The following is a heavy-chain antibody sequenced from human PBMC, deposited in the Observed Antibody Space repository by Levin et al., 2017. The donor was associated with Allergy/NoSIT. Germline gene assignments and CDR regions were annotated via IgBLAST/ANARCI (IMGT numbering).Heavy chain of an antibody. CDR1: GFTFSSYG. Sequence: LSLTCAASGFTFSSYGMHWVRQAPGKGLEWVAVISYDGSNKYYADSVKGRFTISRDNSKNTLYLQMNSLRAEDTAVYYCAKGPVGVLRYFDWLPSDYWGQGTLVTVSS. CDR2: ISYDGSNK. J-gene: IGHJ4*02. V-gene: IGHV3-30*18. D-gene: IGHD3-9*01. CDR3: AKGPVGVLRYFDWLPSDY.